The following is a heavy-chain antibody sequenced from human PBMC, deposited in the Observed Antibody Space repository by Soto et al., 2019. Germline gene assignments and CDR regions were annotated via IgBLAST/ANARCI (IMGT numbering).Heavy chain of an antibody. D-gene: IGHD2-15*01. CDR2: ISGSGGST. CDR3: AKGGDIVVVVAPDY. CDR1: GFTFSGYA. Sequence: GGSLRLSCAAAGFTFSGYAMSWVRQAPGKGLEWVSAISGSGGSTYYADSVKGRFTISRDNSKNTLYLQMNSLRAEDTAVYYCAKGGDIVVVVAPDYWGQGTLVTVSS. V-gene: IGHV3-23*01. J-gene: IGHJ4*02.